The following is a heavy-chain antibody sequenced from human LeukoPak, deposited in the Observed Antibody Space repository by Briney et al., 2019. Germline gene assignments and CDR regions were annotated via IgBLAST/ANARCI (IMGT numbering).Heavy chain of an antibody. CDR2: IRSKANSYAT. Sequence: SGGSLRLSCAASGFTFSGSAMHWVRQASGKGLEWVGRIRSKANSYATAYAASVKGRFTISRDDSKNTAYLQMNSLKTEDTAVYYCTTPHIVAEPHYWGQGTLVTVSS. CDR3: TTPHIVAEPHY. CDR1: GFTFSGSA. D-gene: IGHD2-21*01. V-gene: IGHV3-73*01. J-gene: IGHJ4*02.